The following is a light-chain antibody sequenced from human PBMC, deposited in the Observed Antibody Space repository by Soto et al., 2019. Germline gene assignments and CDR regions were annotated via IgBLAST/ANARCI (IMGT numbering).Light chain of an antibody. CDR1: QNINNY. Sequence: HIIHPPHSLSASVGDRVTITCQASQNINNYLNWYQQKPGRAPKLLIYDASTLDGGVPSMFRGSGSGTDFTFTISLLQQEDIPTYYCQPYENRTTFGQGTRLEI. CDR3: QPYENRTT. CDR2: DAS. J-gene: IGKJ5*01. V-gene: IGKV1-33*01.